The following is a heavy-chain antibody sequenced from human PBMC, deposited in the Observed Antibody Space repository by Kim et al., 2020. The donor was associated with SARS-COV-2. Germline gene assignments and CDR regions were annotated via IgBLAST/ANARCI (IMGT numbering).Heavy chain of an antibody. Sequence: ASVKVSCKASGYTFTAYAIHWVRQAPGQRPEWMGWIATDNGNTKYSQNFQDRVTFSRDTSATTVYMDLNSLRSEDTAVYYCARGRAVAGTRSYWGQGTPVSVSS. D-gene: IGHD6-19*01. CDR2: IATDNGNT. CDR3: ARGRAVAGTRSY. CDR1: GYTFTAYA. J-gene: IGHJ4*02. V-gene: IGHV1-3*04.